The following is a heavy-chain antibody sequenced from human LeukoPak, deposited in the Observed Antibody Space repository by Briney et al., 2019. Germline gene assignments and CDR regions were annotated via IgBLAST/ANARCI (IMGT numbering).Heavy chain of an antibody. J-gene: IGHJ1*01. V-gene: IGHV4-61*01. CDR2: IYYSGST. D-gene: IGHD2-2*03. CDR1: GGSISSSSYY. Sequence: SETLSLTCTVSGGSISSSSYYWSWIRQPPGKGLEWIGYIYYSGSTNYNPSLKSRVTISVDTSKNQFSLKLSSVTAADTAVYYCARGLVGSESHGYCLQHWGQGTLVTVSS. CDR3: ARGLVGSESHGYCLQH.